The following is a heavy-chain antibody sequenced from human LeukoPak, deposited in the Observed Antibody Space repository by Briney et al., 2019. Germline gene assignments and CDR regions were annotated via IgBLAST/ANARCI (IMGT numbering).Heavy chain of an antibody. J-gene: IGHJ4*02. CDR2: TNPNSGDT. D-gene: IGHD4-17*01. Sequence: AAVKVSCKASGYTFTDYYMYWVRQAPGQGLGWMGRTNPNSGDTFYAQKFQGRVTMTRDTSISTAYMELSRLRSDDTAVYYCARVMKATVRTSNFDYWGQGTLVTVSS. CDR3: ARVMKATVRTSNFDY. CDR1: GYTFTDYY. V-gene: IGHV1-2*06.